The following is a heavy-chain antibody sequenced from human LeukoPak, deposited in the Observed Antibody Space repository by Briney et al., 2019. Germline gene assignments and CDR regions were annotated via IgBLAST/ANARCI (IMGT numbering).Heavy chain of an antibody. CDR3: ARDSSTAPLGLRVGPYFDY. Sequence: SETLSLTCAVYGGSFSGYYWSWIRQPPGKGLEWIGEINHSGSTNYNPSLKSRVTISVDTSKNQFSLKLSSVTAADTAVYYCARDSSTAPLGLRVGPYFDYWGQGTLVTVSS. D-gene: IGHD1-7*01. CDR1: GGSFSGYY. J-gene: IGHJ4*02. V-gene: IGHV4-34*01. CDR2: INHSGST.